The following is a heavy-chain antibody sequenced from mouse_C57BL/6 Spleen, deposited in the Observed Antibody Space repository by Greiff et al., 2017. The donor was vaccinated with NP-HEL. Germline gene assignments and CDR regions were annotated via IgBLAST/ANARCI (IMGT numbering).Heavy chain of an antibody. V-gene: IGHV1-15*01. J-gene: IGHJ2*01. CDR3: TRNGYYVFYY. CDR1: GYTFTDYE. CDR2: IDPETGGT. Sequence: VQLQQSGAELARPGASVTLSCKASGYTFTDYEMHWVKQTPVHGLEWIGAIDPETGGTAYNQKFKGKAILTADKSSSTAYMELRSLTSEDSAVYYCTRNGYYVFYYWGQGTTLTVSS. D-gene: IGHD2-3*01.